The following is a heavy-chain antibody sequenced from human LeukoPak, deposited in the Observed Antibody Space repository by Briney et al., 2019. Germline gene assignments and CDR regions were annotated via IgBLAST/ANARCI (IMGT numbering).Heavy chain of an antibody. CDR1: GGSFSGSY. CDR3: ARCRTLRFKSYMDG. Sequence: SETLSLTCAVYGGSFSGSYWSWIRQPPGKGLEWIGEINHSGSTNYNPSLKSRVTISVDTSKNQFSLKLSSVTAADTAVYYCARCRTLRFKSYMDGWGKGTTVTASS. D-gene: IGHD3-3*01. V-gene: IGHV4-34*01. CDR2: INHSGST. J-gene: IGHJ6*03.